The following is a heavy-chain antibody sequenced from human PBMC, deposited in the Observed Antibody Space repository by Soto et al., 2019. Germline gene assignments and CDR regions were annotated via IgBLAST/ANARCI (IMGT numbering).Heavy chain of an antibody. Sequence: PGGSLILSCAASGFTFDDYAMHWVRQAPGKGLEWVSCISWNIGSIGYADSVKGRFTISRDNAENSLYLQMNSLRAEDTALYYCAKDILPSGSYGMDVWGQGTTVTVSS. CDR1: GFTFDDYA. CDR3: AKDILPSGSYGMDV. CDR2: ISWNIGSI. J-gene: IGHJ6*02. V-gene: IGHV3-9*01. D-gene: IGHD6-19*01.